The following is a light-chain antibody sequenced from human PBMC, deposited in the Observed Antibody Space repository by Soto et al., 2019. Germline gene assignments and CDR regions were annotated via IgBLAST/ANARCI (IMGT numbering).Light chain of an antibody. V-gene: IGLV1-44*01. CDR3: AVWDDNLRGL. Sequence: QSVLTQPPSVSGTPGQRVTISCSGSRSNIVGNAVTWYQQVPGTAPKLLIYANDQRPSGISDRFSGSKSSTSASLAISGLQSEDEADYYCAVWDDNLRGLFGGGTKLTVL. J-gene: IGLJ2*01. CDR2: AND. CDR1: RSNIVGNA.